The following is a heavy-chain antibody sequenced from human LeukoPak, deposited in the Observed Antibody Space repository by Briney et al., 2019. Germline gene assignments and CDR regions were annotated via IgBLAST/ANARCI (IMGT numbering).Heavy chain of an antibody. CDR1: GGSNSNYY. D-gene: IGHD2-2*01. CDR2: IYSSGST. Sequence: SETLSLTCTVSGGSNSNYYWSWIRQPPGKGLEWIGYIYSSGSTNYNPSLKSRVTISVDTSKNQFSLKLSSVTAADTALYYCAGEGSTNIRHYWRQGTLVTVSS. J-gene: IGHJ4*02. V-gene: IGHV4-59*01. CDR3: AGEGSTNIRHY.